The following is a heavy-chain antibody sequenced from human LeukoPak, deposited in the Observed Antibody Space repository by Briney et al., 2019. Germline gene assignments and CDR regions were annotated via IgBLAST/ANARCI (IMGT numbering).Heavy chain of an antibody. V-gene: IGHV4-34*01. J-gene: IGHJ4*02. CDR3: ARGPGLGYCSSTSCYTAVVY. CDR1: GGSFSGYY. Sequence: SETLSLTCAVYGGSFSGYYWSWIRQPPGKGLEWIGEINHSGSTNYNPSLKSRVTISVDTSKNQFSLKLSSVTAAGTAVYYCARGPGLGYCSSTSCYTAVVYWGQGTLVTVSS. D-gene: IGHD2-2*02. CDR2: INHSGST.